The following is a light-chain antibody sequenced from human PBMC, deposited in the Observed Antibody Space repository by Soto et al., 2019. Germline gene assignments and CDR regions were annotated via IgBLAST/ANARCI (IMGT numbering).Light chain of an antibody. V-gene: IGLV1-44*01. Sequence: QSALTQPPSASGTPGQRVTIPCSGSSSNIGSNTVNWYQQLPGTAPKLLIYTNNQRPSGVPDRFSGSKSGTSASLAISGLQSEDEADYYCAAWDDSLNGSVFGTGTKVTVL. CDR2: TNN. CDR3: AAWDDSLNGSV. J-gene: IGLJ1*01. CDR1: SSNIGSNT.